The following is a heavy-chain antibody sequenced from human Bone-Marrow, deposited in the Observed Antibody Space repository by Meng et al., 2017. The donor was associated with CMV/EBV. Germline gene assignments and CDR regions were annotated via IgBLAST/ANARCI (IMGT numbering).Heavy chain of an antibody. Sequence: SETLSLTCTVSGGSVSSGSYYWSWIRQPPGKGLEWIGYIYYSGSTNYNPSLKSRVTISVDTSKNQFSLKLSSVTAADTAVYYCARGGSSGYYHPFDHWGQGTLVTVSS. V-gene: IGHV4-61*01. CDR2: IYYSGST. J-gene: IGHJ4*02. CDR3: ARGGSSGYYHPFDH. D-gene: IGHD3-22*01. CDR1: GGSVSSGSYY.